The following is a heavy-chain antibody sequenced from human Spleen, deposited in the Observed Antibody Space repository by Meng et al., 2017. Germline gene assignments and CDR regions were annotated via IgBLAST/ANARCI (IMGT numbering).Heavy chain of an antibody. CDR2: INHTGST. CDR3: ARGRGSYSY. D-gene: IGHD3-16*01. CDR1: GESFSGFY. V-gene: IGHV4-34*01. J-gene: IGHJ4*02. Sequence: QVQLQQLGAGLSKPSDTLSLTSAVYGESFSGFYWSWFRQPPGKGLEWIGDINHTGSTNYNPSLKSRVTISVDTSKNQFSLKLSSVTAADTAVYYCARGRGSYSYWGQGTLVTVSS.